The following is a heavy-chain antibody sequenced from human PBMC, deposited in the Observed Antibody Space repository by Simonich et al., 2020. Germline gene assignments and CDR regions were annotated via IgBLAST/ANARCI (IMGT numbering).Heavy chain of an antibody. CDR2: INHSGRT. CDR3: AREGIAARDAFDI. V-gene: IGHV4-34*01. Sequence: QVQLQQWGAGLLKPSETLSLTCAVYGGSFSGYYWSWIRQPPGKGQEWIGEINHSGRTNYTPSRKSRVTISVDTSKNRFSLKLSSVTAADTAVYYCAREGIAARDAFDIWGQGTMVTVSS. CDR1: GGSFSGYY. J-gene: IGHJ3*02. D-gene: IGHD6-6*01.